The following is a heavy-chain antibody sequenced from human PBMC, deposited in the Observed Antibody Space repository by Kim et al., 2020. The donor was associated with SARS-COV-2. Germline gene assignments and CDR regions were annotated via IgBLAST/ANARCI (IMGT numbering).Heavy chain of an antibody. D-gene: IGHD3-3*01. CDR2: IYYSGST. Sequence: SETLSLTCTVSGGSVSSGSYYWSWIRQPPGKGLEWIGYIYYSGSTNYNPSLKSRVTISVDTSKNQFSLKLSSVTAADTAVYYCARDSRFTIFGVVTTRLWYFDLWGRGTLVTVSS. J-gene: IGHJ2*01. CDR1: GGSVSSGSYY. V-gene: IGHV4-61*01. CDR3: ARDSRFTIFGVVTTRLWYFDL.